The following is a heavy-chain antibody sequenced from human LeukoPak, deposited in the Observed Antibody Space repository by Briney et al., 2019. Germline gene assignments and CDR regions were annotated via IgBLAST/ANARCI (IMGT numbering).Heavy chain of an antibody. V-gene: IGHV1-18*01. D-gene: IGHD2-2*01. CDR3: ARSPIVVVPAATPIFDY. Sequence: ASVKVSCKASGYTFTSYGIRWVRQAPGQGLEWMGWISAYNGNTNNAQKLQGRVTLTTDTSTSTAYMELRSLRSDDTAVYYCARSPIVVVPAATPIFDYWGQGTLVTVSS. J-gene: IGHJ4*02. CDR1: GYTFTSYG. CDR2: ISAYNGNT.